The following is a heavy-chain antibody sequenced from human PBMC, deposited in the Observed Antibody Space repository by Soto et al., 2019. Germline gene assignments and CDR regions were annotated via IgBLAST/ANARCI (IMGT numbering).Heavy chain of an antibody. D-gene: IGHD2-2*02. Sequence: ASVKVSCKASGSTFSGYAMHWLRQAPGQRLEWMGWIDVANANTKYSQNFQGRVSITRDTSASTAYMELSSLTSEDTAVYYCARAPTAIHNWFDPWGQGTLVTVSS. J-gene: IGHJ5*01. CDR1: GSTFSGYA. CDR2: IDVANANT. CDR3: ARAPTAIHNWFDP. V-gene: IGHV1-3*01.